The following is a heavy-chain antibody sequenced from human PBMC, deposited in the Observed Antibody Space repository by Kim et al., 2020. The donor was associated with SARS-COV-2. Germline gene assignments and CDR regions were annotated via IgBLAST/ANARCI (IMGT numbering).Heavy chain of an antibody. CDR3: ARGYCSSTSCYLGSLHY. V-gene: IGHV3-30*04. CDR2: ISYDGSNK. Sequence: GRSLRLSCAASGFTFSSYAMHWVRQAPGKGLEWVAVISYDGSNKYYADSVKGRFTISRDNSKNTLYLQMNSLRAEDTAVYYCARGYCSSTSCYLGSLHYWGQGTLVTVSS. D-gene: IGHD2-2*01. J-gene: IGHJ4*02. CDR1: GFTFSSYA.